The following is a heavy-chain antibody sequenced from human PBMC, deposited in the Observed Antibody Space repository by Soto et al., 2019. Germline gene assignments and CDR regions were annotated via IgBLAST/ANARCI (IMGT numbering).Heavy chain of an antibody. J-gene: IGHJ5*02. Sequence: PGGSLRLSCVASGFSFSNFWMNWVRQTPGRGLEWVANINPDGGAQTYVDSVKGRFTVSRDNAKNSLYLQMNSLRGEDTAVYFCAAWDSSNNPWGQGTLVTVSS. D-gene: IGHD1-26*01. CDR2: INPDGGAQ. CDR1: GFSFSNFW. V-gene: IGHV3-7*01. CDR3: AAWDSSNNP.